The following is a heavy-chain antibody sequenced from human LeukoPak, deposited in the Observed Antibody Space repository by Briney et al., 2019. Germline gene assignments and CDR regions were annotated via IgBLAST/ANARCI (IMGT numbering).Heavy chain of an antibody. CDR2: INPSGSST. CDR3: ARAFALVDVYYMDV. V-gene: IGHV1-46*01. D-gene: IGHD6-6*01. J-gene: IGHJ6*03. CDR1: GYTFTSYY. Sequence: ASVKVSCKASGYTFTSYYMHWVRQAPGQGLEWMGLINPSGSSTSYAQKFQGRLSLTRDMSTSTVYMELSRLRSDDTAVYYCARAFALVDVYYMDVWGKGTTVTVSS.